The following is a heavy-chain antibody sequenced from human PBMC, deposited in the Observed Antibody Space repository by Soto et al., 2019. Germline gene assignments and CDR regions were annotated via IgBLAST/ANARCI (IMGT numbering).Heavy chain of an antibody. J-gene: IGHJ5*02. D-gene: IGHD3-3*01. CDR1: GGSISSGGYY. Sequence: PSETLSLTCTVSGGSISSGGYYWSWIRQHPGKGLEWIGYIYYSGSTYYNPSLESRVTISVDTSKNQFSLKLSSVTAADTAVYYCARDGDNWFDPWGQGTLVTVSS. CDR3: ARDGDNWFDP. V-gene: IGHV4-31*03. CDR2: IYYSGST.